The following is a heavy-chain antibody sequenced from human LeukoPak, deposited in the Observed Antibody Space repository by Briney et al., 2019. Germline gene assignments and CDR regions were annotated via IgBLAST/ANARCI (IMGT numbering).Heavy chain of an antibody. D-gene: IGHD3-9*01. CDR3: ARGGSYEVLRYFDSIDYFDY. CDR1: GFTFSSYS. Sequence: LAGGSLRLSCAASGFTFSSYSMNWVRQAPGKGLEWVSYISSSSSTIYYADSVKGRFTISRDNAKNSLYLQMNSLRDEDTAVYYCARGGSYEVLRYFDSIDYFDYWGQGTLVTVSS. J-gene: IGHJ4*02. CDR2: ISSSSSTI. V-gene: IGHV3-48*02.